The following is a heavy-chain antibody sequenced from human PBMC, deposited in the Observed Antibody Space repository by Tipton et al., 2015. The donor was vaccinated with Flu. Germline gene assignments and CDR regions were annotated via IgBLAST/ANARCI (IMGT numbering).Heavy chain of an antibody. J-gene: IGHJ4*02. D-gene: IGHD3-10*01. CDR3: ARSTYHYGSGSSDY. Sequence: TLSLTCSVSGDSIGSNYFWGWIRQSPGQGLEWIGNVHRSGHPYYDPSLKSRVTMSVDPSKNQFSQRLSSVTAADTAVYYCARSTYHYGSGSSDYWGQGTLVTVSS. CDR2: VHRSGHP. CDR1: GDSIGSNYF. V-gene: IGHV4-38-2*01.